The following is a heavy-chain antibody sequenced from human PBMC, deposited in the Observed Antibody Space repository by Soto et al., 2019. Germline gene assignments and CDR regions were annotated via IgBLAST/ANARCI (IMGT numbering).Heavy chain of an antibody. D-gene: IGHD2-15*01. Sequence: GGSLRLSCAASGFTFSSYAMSWVRQAPGKGLEWASAISGSGGSTYYADSVKGRFTISRDNSKNTLYLQMNSPRAEDTAVYYCAKRGYCSGGSCYTYYYYYMDVWGKGTTVTVSS. CDR2: ISGSGGST. CDR1: GFTFSSYA. J-gene: IGHJ6*03. CDR3: AKRGYCSGGSCYTYYYYYMDV. V-gene: IGHV3-23*01.